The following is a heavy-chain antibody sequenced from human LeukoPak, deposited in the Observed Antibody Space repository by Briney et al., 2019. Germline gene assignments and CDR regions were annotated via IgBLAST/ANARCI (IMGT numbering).Heavy chain of an antibody. CDR1: GLNFASYS. CDR3: VRGAKPMRPHDY. CDR2: IHPGDSDA. J-gene: IGHJ4*02. V-gene: IGHV5-51*01. Sequence: GESLKISCKGSGLNFASYSIGGVRQMPGKGLEWMGIIHPGDSDATYSPSFQGQVTISADKSITTAYLQWSSLKASDTAMYFCVRGAKPMRPHDYWGQGTLVTVSS.